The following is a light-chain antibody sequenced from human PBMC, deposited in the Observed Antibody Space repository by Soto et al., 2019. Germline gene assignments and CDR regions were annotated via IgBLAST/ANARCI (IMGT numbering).Light chain of an antibody. CDR2: EAS. CDR1: QSITRC. Sequence: DIQLTQSPSSLSAFVGDTVTISCRASQSITRCLNWYQQKPGKPPELLIYEASSLQSGVPSRFSGSGSGTDFTLTINSLQPEDFATYYCQQSYSTPVTFGQGTKVGIK. J-gene: IGKJ2*01. V-gene: IGKV1-39*01. CDR3: QQSYSTPVT.